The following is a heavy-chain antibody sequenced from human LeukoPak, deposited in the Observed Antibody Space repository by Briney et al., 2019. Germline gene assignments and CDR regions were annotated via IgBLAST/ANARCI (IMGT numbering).Heavy chain of an antibody. J-gene: IGHJ4*02. CDR3: ATDKCTGCRGRYFR. V-gene: IGHV1-24*01. CDR1: GYTLTGLS. Sequence: ASVKVSCKVSGYTLTGLSMHWVRQAPGKGLEWMGGFDPEDGETIYAQKFQGRVTMTEDTSTDTAYMELSSLRSEDTAVYYCATDKCTGCRGRYFRWGQGTLVTVSS. CDR2: FDPEDGET. D-gene: IGHD3-9*01.